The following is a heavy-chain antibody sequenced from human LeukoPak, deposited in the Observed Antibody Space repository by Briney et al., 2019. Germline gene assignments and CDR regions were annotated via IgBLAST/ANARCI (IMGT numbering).Heavy chain of an antibody. CDR2: IFYVGDT. J-gene: IGHJ4*02. D-gene: IGHD1-26*01. CDR3: VTLNSVRYSEIDY. CDR1: GGSLSSSIYY. Sequence: PSETLSLTCTVSGGSLSSSIYYWGWIRHPPGKGLVCIGTIFYVGDTYYNPSLESRVTISVDTSKNQFSLKLASVTAADTAVYYCVTLNSVRYSEIDYWGQGTLVTVSS. V-gene: IGHV4-39*01.